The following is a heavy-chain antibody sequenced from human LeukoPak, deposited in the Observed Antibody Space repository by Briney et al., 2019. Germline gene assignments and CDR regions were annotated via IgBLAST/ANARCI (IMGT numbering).Heavy chain of an antibody. CDR3: ARGEDSSSWYDVYYYYGMDV. V-gene: IGHV3-66*01. CDR2: IYSGGST. J-gene: IGHJ6*02. D-gene: IGHD6-13*01. Sequence: GGSLRLSCAASGFTFSSYAMSWVRQAPGKGLEWVSVIYSGGSTYYADSEKGRFTISRDNSKNTLYLQMNSLRAEDTAVYYCARGEDSSSWYDVYYYYGMDVWGQGTTVTVSS. CDR1: GFTFSSYA.